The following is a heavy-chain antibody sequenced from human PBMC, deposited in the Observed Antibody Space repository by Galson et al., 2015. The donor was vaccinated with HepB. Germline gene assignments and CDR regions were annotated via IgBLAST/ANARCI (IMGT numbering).Heavy chain of an antibody. CDR2: IDPSDSYT. V-gene: IGHV5-10-1*01. CDR1: GYSFTSYW. Sequence: QSGAEVKKPGESLKISCKGSGYSFTSYWISWVRQMPGKGLEWMGRIDPSDSYTNYSPSFQGHVTISADKSISTAYLQWSSLKASDTAMYYCARHPSITPEYCSSTSCYNAGGYYYYYMDVWGKGTTVTVSS. D-gene: IGHD2-2*02. CDR3: ARHPSITPEYCSSTSCYNAGGYYYYYMDV. J-gene: IGHJ6*03.